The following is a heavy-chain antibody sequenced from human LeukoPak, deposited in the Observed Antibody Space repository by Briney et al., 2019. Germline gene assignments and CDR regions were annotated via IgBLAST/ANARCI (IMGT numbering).Heavy chain of an antibody. CDR1: GYRFTSYW. J-gene: IGHJ5*02. D-gene: IGHD3-16*01. CDR3: ARQDYDYVWGSFMEPNWFDP. Sequence: PGESLKISCKGSGYRFTSYWIGWVRQMPGKGLEWMGIIYPGDSDTRYSPSFQGQVTISADKSISTAYLQWSSLKASDTAMYYCARQDYDYVWGSFMEPNWFDPWGQGTLVTVSS. V-gene: IGHV5-51*01. CDR2: IYPGDSDT.